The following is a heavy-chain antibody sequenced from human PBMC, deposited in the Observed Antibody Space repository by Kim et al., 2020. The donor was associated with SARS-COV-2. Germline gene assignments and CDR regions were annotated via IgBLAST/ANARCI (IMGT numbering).Heavy chain of an antibody. J-gene: IGHJ4*02. Sequence: GGSLRLSCAASGFTFSSYSMNWVRQAPGKGLEWVSSISSSSSYIYYADSVKGRFTISRDNAKNSLYLQMNSLRAEDTAVYYCARDSVVIAICDYWGQGTLVTVSS. CDR1: GFTFSSYS. CDR2: ISSSSSYI. V-gene: IGHV3-21*01. D-gene: IGHD2-21*01. CDR3: ARDSVVIAICDY.